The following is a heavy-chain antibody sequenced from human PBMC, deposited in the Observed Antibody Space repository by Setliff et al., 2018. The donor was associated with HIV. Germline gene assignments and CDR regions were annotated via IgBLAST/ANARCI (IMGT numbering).Heavy chain of an antibody. CDR2: IYTSGST. Sequence: SETLSLTCTVSGDSINSGSYYWSWIRQPAGKGLEWIGRIYTSGSTNYNPSLKSRLSMSIDTSKNHFSLRLTSVTAADTAVYYCARDLPELTGRSLDPWGQGIQVTVSS. V-gene: IGHV4-61*02. J-gene: IGHJ5*02. CDR3: ARDLPELTGRSLDP. CDR1: GDSINSGSYY. D-gene: IGHD7-27*01.